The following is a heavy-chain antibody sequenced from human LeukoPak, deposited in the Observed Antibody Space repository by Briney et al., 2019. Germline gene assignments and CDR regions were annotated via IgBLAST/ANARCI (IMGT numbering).Heavy chain of an antibody. CDR1: GGSFSGYY. V-gene: IGHV4-34*01. CDR2: INHSGST. CDR3: ARAYGGNSQYFQH. D-gene: IGHD4-23*01. J-gene: IGHJ1*01. Sequence: SETLSLTCAVYGGSFSGYYWSWIRQPPGKGLEWIGEINHSGSTNYNPSLKSRVTISVDTSKNQFSLKLSSVTAADTAVYYCARAYGGNSQYFQHWGQGTLVTVSS.